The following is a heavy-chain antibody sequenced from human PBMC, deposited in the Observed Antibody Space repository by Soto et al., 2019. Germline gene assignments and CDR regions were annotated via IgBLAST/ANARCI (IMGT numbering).Heavy chain of an antibody. CDR1: GFTVSSNY. CDR3: ARRSSGWNDVGLAFDI. J-gene: IGHJ3*02. Sequence: GGSLRLSCAASGFTVSSNYMSWVRQAPGKGLEWVSVIYSGGSTYYADSVKGRFTISRDNSKNTLYLQMNSLRAEDTAVYYCARRSSGWNDVGLAFDIWGQGTMVTVSS. D-gene: IGHD1-1*01. V-gene: IGHV3-66*01. CDR2: IYSGGST.